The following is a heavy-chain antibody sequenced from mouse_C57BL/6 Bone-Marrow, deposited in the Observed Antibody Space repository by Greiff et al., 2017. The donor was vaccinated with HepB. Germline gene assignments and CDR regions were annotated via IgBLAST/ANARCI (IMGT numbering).Heavy chain of an antibody. J-gene: IGHJ3*01. CDR1: GYTFTSYG. Sequence: LEESGAELARPGASVKLSCKASGYTFTSYGISWVKQRTGQGLEWIGEIYPRSGNTYYNEKFKGKATLTADKSSSTAYMELRSLTSEDSAVYFCVFIYYGNSWFAYWGQGTLVTVSA. V-gene: IGHV1-81*01. D-gene: IGHD2-1*01. CDR2: IYPRSGNT. CDR3: VFIYYGNSWFAY.